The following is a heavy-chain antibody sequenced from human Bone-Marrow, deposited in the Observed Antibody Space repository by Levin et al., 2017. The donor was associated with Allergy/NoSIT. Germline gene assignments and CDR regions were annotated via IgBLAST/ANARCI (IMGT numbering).Heavy chain of an antibody. CDR2: LTGTGGST. V-gene: IGHV3-23*01. J-gene: IGHJ5*02. CDR1: GFNFSNYG. CDR3: AKDPVGYYYGSGSP. D-gene: IGHD3-10*01. Sequence: GESLKISCAASGFNFSNYGMSWVRQPPGKGLQWVSTLTGTGGSTYYADSVKGRFTISRDNSKNTLYLQMTSLRAEDTAVYYCAKDPVGYYYGSGSPWGQGTLVTVSS.